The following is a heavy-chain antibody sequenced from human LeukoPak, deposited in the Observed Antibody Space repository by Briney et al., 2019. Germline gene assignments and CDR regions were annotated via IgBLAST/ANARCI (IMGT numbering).Heavy chain of an antibody. V-gene: IGHV1-18*01. CDR2: ISGYNGNT. CDR3: ARGPSPPIVVVPLYFQH. D-gene: IGHD2-2*01. Sequence: ASVKVSCKASGYTFTSYGISWVRQAPGQGLEWMGWISGYNGNTKYAQKLQGRVTITADESTSTAYMELSSLRSEDTAVYYCARGPSPPIVVVPLYFQHWGQGTLVTVSS. J-gene: IGHJ1*01. CDR1: GYTFTSYG.